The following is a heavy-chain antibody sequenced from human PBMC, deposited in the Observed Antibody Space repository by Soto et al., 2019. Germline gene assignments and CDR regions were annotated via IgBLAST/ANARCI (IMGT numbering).Heavy chain of an antibody. D-gene: IGHD2-8*01. V-gene: IGHV4-4*07. Sequence: QVQLQESGPGLVKPSETLSLTCSVSGGSISSHYWNWIRQPAGKGLERIGRIYSSGSTNYNPSHTSRVTMFVDTSKTQCSLRRTSVTAADTAVYYCARTPPPTNSEPTNWFDPWGQGTLVTVSS. CDR3: ARTPPPTNSEPTNWFDP. J-gene: IGHJ5*02. CDR1: GGSISSHY. CDR2: IYSSGST.